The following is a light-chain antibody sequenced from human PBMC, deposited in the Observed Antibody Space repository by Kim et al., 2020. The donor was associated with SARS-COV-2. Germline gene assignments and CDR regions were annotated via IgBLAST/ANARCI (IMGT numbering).Light chain of an antibody. J-gene: IGLJ3*02. V-gene: IGLV3-1*01. Sequence: VSPGQTASINCSGDKLGDKYACWYQQKPGQSPVLVIYQDIKRPSGIPERFSGSNSGNTATLTISGTQAMDEADYYCQAWDSSTWVFGGGTQLTVL. CDR1: KLGDKY. CDR3: QAWDSSTWV. CDR2: QDI.